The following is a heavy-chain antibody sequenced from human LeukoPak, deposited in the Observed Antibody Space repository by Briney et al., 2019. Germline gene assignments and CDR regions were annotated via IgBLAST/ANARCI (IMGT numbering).Heavy chain of an antibody. CDR2: IYYSGST. J-gene: IGHJ4*02. CDR3: ARDQYYYDSSGYYCY. V-gene: IGHV4-39*07. D-gene: IGHD3-22*01. Sequence: PSETLSLTCTVSGGSISSSSYYWGWIRQPPGKGLEWIGSIYYSGSTYYNPSLKSRVTISVDTSKNQFSLKLSSVTAADTAVYYCARDQYYYDSSGYYCYWGQETLVTVSS. CDR1: GGSISSSSYY.